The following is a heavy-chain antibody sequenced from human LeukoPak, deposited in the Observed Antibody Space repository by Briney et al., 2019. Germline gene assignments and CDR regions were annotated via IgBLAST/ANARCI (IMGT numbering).Heavy chain of an antibody. CDR2: ISASGGST. D-gene: IGHD3-22*01. CDR1: RFSFSTYA. CDR3: ARRVCGYDDSSGYYYGGFDY. Sequence: PGGSLRLSCAASRFSFSTYAMHWVRQAPGKGLEWVSSISASGGSTYFADSVKGRFTISRDNSKNTVYLQVSSLRAEDTAVYYCARRVCGYDDSSGYYYGGFDYWGQGTLVTVSS. J-gene: IGHJ4*02. V-gene: IGHV3-23*01.